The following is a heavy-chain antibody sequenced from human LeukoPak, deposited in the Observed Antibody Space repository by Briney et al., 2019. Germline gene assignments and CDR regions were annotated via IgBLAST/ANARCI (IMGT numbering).Heavy chain of an antibody. CDR3: ARAPLGLGELSLGYFDY. CDR2: MSYDGSNK. CDR1: GFTFSSNA. V-gene: IGHV3-30-3*01. Sequence: GRSLRLSCAASGFTFSSNAMHWVRQAPGKGLEWVAVMSYDGSNKYYADSVKGRFTISRDNSKNTLYLQMNSLRAEDTAVYYCARAPLGLGELSLGYFDYWGQGTLFTVSS. J-gene: IGHJ4*02. D-gene: IGHD3-16*02.